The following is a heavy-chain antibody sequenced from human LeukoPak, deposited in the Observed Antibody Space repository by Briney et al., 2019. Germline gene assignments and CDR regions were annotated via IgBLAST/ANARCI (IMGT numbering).Heavy chain of an antibody. D-gene: IGHD5-18*01. CDR2: ISYDGSNK. J-gene: IGHJ4*02. V-gene: IGHV3-30-3*01. Sequence: GGSLRLSCAASGFTFSSYAMHWVRQAPGKGLEWVAVISYDGSNKYYADSVKGRFTISRDNSKNTLYLQMNSLRSEDTAVYYCARDRVQLWLSGNFDYWGQGTLVTVSS. CDR1: GFTFSSYA. CDR3: ARDRVQLWLSGNFDY.